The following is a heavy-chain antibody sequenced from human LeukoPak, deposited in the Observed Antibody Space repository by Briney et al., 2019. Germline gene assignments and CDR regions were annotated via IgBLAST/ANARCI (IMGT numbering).Heavy chain of an antibody. J-gene: IGHJ4*02. CDR2: VYYNGLT. D-gene: IGHD4-17*01. V-gene: IGHV4-59*11. CDR1: GGSISPHY. Sequence: SETLSLTCTVSGGSISPHYWTWIRQTPGRGLEWIGYVYYNGLTSYNASLRSRLILSVDTARNQVSLKLTSVTAADTAMYYCTRERSTVTFDYWGQVTLVTVSS. CDR3: TRERSTVTFDY.